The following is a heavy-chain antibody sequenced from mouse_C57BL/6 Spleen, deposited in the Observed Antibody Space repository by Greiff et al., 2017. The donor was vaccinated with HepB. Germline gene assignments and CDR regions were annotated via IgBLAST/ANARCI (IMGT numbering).Heavy chain of an antibody. Sequence: EVQVVESGGGLVKPGGSLKLSCAASGFTFSSYAMSWVRQTPEKRLEWVATICYGGSYAYYPDNVTGRFTISRDNSKNNPYLQMSHLKSEDAAMYYCAGDRGRYPVAYWGQGTLVTVAA. CDR2: ICYGGSYA. CDR1: GFTFSSYA. J-gene: IGHJ3*01. D-gene: IGHD2-14*01. CDR3: AGDRGRYPVAY. V-gene: IGHV5-4*01.